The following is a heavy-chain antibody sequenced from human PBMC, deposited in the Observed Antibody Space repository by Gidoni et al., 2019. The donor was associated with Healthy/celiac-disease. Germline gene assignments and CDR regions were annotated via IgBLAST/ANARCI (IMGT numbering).Heavy chain of an antibody. D-gene: IGHD3-22*01. CDR1: GGSISSGGYY. Sequence: QVQLQESGPGLVKPSQTLSLTCTVSGGSISSGGYYWSWIRQHPGKGLEWIGYIYYSGSTYYNPSLKSRVTISVDTSKNQFSLKLSSVTAADTAVYYCARDGHYDSSGEEAFDIWGQGTMVTVSS. J-gene: IGHJ3*02. V-gene: IGHV4-31*03. CDR2: IYYSGST. CDR3: ARDGHYDSSGEEAFDI.